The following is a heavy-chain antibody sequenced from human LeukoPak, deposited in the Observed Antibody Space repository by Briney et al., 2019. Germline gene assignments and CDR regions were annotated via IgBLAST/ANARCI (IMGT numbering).Heavy chain of an antibody. J-gene: IGHJ3*02. Sequence: PGGSLRLSCAASGFPFRSYWMHWVRQAPGKGLVWGARIDNDAYSSVYADSVKGRFTISRDNSKNTLYLQMNSLRAEDTAVYYCASLFLCYGCSSSSHSFNIWGQGTMVTVSS. CDR2: IDNDAYSS. CDR1: GFPFRSYW. D-gene: IGHD6-6*01. CDR3: ASLFLCYGCSSSSHSFNI. V-gene: IGHV3-74*01.